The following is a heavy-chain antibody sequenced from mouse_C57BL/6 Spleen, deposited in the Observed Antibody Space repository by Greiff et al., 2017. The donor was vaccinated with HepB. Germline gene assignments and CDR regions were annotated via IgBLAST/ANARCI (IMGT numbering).Heavy chain of an antibody. CDR2: IYPGDGDT. Sequence: VKLMESGPELVKPGASVKISCKASGYAFSSSWMNWVKQRPGKGLEWIGRIYPGDGDTNYNGKFKGKATLTADKSSSTAYMQLSSLTSEDSAVYFCARPSVVSYYFDYWGQGTTLTVSS. CDR3: ARPSVVSYYFDY. CDR1: GYAFSSSW. J-gene: IGHJ2*01. V-gene: IGHV1-82*01. D-gene: IGHD1-1*01.